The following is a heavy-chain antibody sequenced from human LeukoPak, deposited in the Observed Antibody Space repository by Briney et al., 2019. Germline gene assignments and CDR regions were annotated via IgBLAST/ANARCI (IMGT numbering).Heavy chain of an antibody. CDR1: GGSISSYY. Sequence: SETLSLTCTVSGGSISSYYWSWIRQPPGKGLEWIGYIYYSGSTNYNPSFKSRVTISVDTSKNQFSLKLSSVTAADTAVYYCARIVGATPYYFDYWGQGTLVTVSS. CDR3: ARIVGATPYYFDY. J-gene: IGHJ4*02. V-gene: IGHV4-59*08. CDR2: IYYSGST. D-gene: IGHD1-26*01.